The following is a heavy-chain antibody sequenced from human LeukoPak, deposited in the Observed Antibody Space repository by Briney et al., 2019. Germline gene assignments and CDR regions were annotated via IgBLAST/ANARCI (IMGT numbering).Heavy chain of an antibody. J-gene: IGHJ4*02. CDR3: AKAYYYDSSGYHYYFDY. D-gene: IGHD3-22*01. CDR2: ISGSGGST. Sequence: PGGSLRLSCAASGFTFSNYAMSWVRQAPGKGLEWVSAISGSGGSTYYADSVKGRFTISRDNSKNTLYLQMNSLRAEDTAVYYCAKAYYYDSSGYHYYFDYWGQGTLVTVSS. V-gene: IGHV3-23*01. CDR1: GFTFSNYA.